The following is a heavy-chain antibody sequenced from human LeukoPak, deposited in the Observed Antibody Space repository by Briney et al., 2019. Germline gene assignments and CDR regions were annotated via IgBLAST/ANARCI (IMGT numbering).Heavy chain of an antibody. J-gene: IGHJ4*02. D-gene: IGHD2-15*01. CDR1: GFTFSSYG. CDR2: IWYDASDR. V-gene: IGHV3-33*06. Sequence: SGRSLRLSCAGSGFTFSSYGMHWVRQARGKGLEWGAVIWYDASDRYYADSVKGRFTISRDNSKNTLYLQMNSLRAEDTAVYYCAKARRAVVVVAATPLDYWGQGTLVTVSS. CDR3: AKARRAVVVVAATPLDY.